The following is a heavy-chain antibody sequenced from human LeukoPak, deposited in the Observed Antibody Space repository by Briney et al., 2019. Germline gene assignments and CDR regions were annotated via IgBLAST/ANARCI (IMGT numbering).Heavy chain of an antibody. CDR3: AREDVAQGAFDI. CDR1: GFTFSSYA. Sequence: GGSLRLSCAASGFTFSSYAMHWVRQAPGKGLEWVAVISYDGSNKYYADSVKGRFTISRDNSKNTLYLQMNSLRAEDTAVYYCAREDVAQGAFDIWGQGTMVTVSS. D-gene: IGHD2-21*01. CDR2: ISYDGSNK. J-gene: IGHJ3*02. V-gene: IGHV3-30*04.